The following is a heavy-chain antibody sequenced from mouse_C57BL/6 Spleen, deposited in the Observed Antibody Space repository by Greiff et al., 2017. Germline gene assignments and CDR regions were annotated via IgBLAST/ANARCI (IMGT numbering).Heavy chain of an antibody. D-gene: IGHD2-2*01. CDR3: ARSGCVVTTGFAY. V-gene: IGHV1-69*01. J-gene: IGHJ3*01. CDR1: GYTFTSYW. CDR2: IDPSDSYT. Sequence: VQLQQPGAELVMPGASVKLSCKASGYTFTSYWMHWVKQRPGQGLEWIGEIDPSDSYTNYNQKFKGKSTLTVDKSSSTAYMQLSSLTAEDSAVYYCARSGCVVTTGFAYWGQGTLVTVSA.